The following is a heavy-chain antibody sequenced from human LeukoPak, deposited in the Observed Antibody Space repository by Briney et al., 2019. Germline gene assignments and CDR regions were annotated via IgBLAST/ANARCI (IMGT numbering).Heavy chain of an antibody. CDR3: AREGYDFWSGYNFDY. J-gene: IGHJ4*02. V-gene: IGHV3-21*01. Sequence: GGSLRLSCAASGFTCSSYSMNWVRQAPGKGLEWVSSISSSSSYIYYADSVKGRFTISRDSAKNSLYLQMNSLRAEDTAVYYCAREGYDFWSGYNFDYWGQGTLVTVSS. CDR1: GFTCSSYS. CDR2: ISSSSSYI. D-gene: IGHD3-3*01.